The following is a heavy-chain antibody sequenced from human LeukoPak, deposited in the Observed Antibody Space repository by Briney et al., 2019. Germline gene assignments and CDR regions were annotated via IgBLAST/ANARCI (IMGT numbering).Heavy chain of an antibody. V-gene: IGHV3-13*01. D-gene: IGHD6-19*01. CDR2: IGTSGDT. Sequence: GGSLRLSCASSGFSFSGYEMHWVRQDTSRGLEWVSAIGTSGDTFYAGSVKGRFTISRENAKNSLYLQMNSLSAGDTAVDYCVREGRGRSGTNAYDIWGQGTMVSVST. J-gene: IGHJ3*02. CDR1: GFSFSGYE. CDR3: VREGRGRSGTNAYDI.